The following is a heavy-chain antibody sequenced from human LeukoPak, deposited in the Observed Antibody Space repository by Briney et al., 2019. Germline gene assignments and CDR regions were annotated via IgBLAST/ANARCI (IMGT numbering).Heavy chain of an antibody. D-gene: IGHD3-3*01. CDR2: IYTSGST. J-gene: IGHJ4*02. V-gene: IGHV4-61*02. Sequence: SQTLSLTCTVSGGSISSGSYYWSWIRQPAGKGLEWIGRIYTSGSTNYNPSLKSRVTISVDTSKNQFSLKPSSVTAADTAMYYCARASYYDFWSGYEGYFDYWGQGTLVTVSS. CDR1: GGSISSGSYY. CDR3: ARASYYDFWSGYEGYFDY.